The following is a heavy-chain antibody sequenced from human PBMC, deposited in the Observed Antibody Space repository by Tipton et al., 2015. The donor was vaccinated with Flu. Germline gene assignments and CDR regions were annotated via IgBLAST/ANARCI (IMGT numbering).Heavy chain of an antibody. CDR2: ISRSGST. D-gene: IGHD4-11*01. Sequence: LRLSCAVSGDSISSDYYWGWVRQLPGKGLEWIGSISRSGSTNYNPSLTSRVTLAVDRPRNQFSLRLTSVTAADTAVYYCARRDYSNYVSEPKNWFDPWGQGTLVTVSS. J-gene: IGHJ5*02. V-gene: IGHV4-38-2*01. CDR1: GDSISSDYY. CDR3: ARRDYSNYVSEPKNWFDP.